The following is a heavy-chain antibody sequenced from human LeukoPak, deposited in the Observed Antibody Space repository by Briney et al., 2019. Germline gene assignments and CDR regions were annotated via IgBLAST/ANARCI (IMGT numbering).Heavy chain of an antibody. J-gene: IGHJ6*03. Sequence: GASVKVSCKASGYTFTSYGISWVRQAPGQGLEWMGWISAYNGNTNYAQKLQGRVTMTTDTSTSTAYMELRSLRSDDTAVYYCARAITIFGVVIMNYYYYMDVWGKGTTVTVSS. CDR3: ARAITIFGVVIMNYYYYMDV. CDR1: GYTFTSYG. CDR2: ISAYNGNT. D-gene: IGHD3-3*01. V-gene: IGHV1-18*01.